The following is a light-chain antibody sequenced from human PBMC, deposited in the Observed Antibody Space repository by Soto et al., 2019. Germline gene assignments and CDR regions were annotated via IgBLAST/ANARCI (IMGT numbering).Light chain of an antibody. Sequence: QSALTQPPSASGSPGQSVTISCTGTSSDVGGYNYVSWYQQHPDKAPKLMIYEVSNRPSGVSNRFSGSKSGNTASLTISGLQSEDEGNYYCSSYTRGSTLVFGGGTKLTVL. V-gene: IGLV2-14*01. CDR2: EVS. CDR1: SSDVGGYNY. J-gene: IGLJ3*02. CDR3: SSYTRGSTLV.